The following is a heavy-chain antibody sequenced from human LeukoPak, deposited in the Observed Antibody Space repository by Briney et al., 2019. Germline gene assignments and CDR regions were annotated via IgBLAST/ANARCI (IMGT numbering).Heavy chain of an antibody. D-gene: IGHD5-24*01. CDR1: GGSISSTSYY. CDR3: ARDRDGYNNYYGMDV. V-gene: IGHV4-61*01. Sequence: SETLSLTCTVSGGSISSTSYYWGWIRQPPGKGLEWIGYIYYSGSTNYNPSLKSRVTISVDTSKNQFSLKLSSVTAADTAVYYCARDRDGYNNYYGMDVWGQGTTVTVSS. J-gene: IGHJ6*02. CDR2: IYYSGST.